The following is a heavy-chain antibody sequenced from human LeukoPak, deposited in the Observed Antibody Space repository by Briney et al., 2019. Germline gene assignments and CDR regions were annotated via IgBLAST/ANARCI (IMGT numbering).Heavy chain of an antibody. Sequence: GGSLRLSCAASGFTFSSYEMNWVRQAPGKGLEWVSYISSRGSTIYYADSVKGRFTISRDNAKNSLYLQMNSLRAEDTAVYYCAREKRQQLVLGRWFDPRGQGTLVTVSS. J-gene: IGHJ5*02. CDR1: GFTFSSYE. CDR3: AREKRQQLVLGRWFDP. D-gene: IGHD6-13*01. CDR2: ISSRGSTI. V-gene: IGHV3-48*03.